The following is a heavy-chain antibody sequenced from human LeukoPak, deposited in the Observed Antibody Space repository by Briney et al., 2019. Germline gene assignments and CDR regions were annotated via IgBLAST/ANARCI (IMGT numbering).Heavy chain of an antibody. J-gene: IGHJ2*01. Sequence: ASVKVSCKASGYTFTSYGISWVRQAPGQGLEWMGWISAYNGNTNYAQKLQGRVTMTIDTSTSTAYMELRSLRSDDTAVYYCARANIVVVPAADYWYFDLWGRGTLVTVSS. CDR3: ARANIVVVPAADYWYFDL. V-gene: IGHV1-18*01. CDR2: ISAYNGNT. CDR1: GYTFTSYG. D-gene: IGHD2-2*01.